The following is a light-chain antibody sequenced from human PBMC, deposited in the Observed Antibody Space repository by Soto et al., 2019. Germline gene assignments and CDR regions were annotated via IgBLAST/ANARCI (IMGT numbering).Light chain of an antibody. CDR2: LEGSGSY. Sequence: QLVLTQSSSASASLGSSVKLTCTLGIGHSSYIIAWHQQQPGKAPRYLMKLEGSGSYNKGSGVPDRFSGSSSGADRYLTISNLQFEDEADYYCETWDSNIHWVFGGGTQLIVL. V-gene: IGLV4-60*02. CDR3: ETWDSNIHWV. CDR1: IGHSSYI. J-gene: IGLJ3*02.